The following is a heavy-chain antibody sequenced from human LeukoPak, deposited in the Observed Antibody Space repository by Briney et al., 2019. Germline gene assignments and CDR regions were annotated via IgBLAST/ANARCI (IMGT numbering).Heavy chain of an antibody. CDR1: GFSFSSYA. CDR2: VSESGDGT. Sequence: GGSLRLSCAASGFSFSSYAMSWVRQAPGKGLGWVSSVSESGDGTYYADSVMGRFIISRDNSRKTFHLQMDSLRADDTAIYYCAKGKVNHLGALDFWGQGTLVTVSS. D-gene: IGHD1-26*01. J-gene: IGHJ4*02. CDR3: AKGKVNHLGALDF. V-gene: IGHV3-23*01.